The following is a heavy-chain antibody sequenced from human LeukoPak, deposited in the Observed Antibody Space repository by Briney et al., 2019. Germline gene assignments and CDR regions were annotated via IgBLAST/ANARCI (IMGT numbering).Heavy chain of an antibody. V-gene: IGHV4-30-4*01. Sequence: SETLSLTCTVSGGSLSIADYCWSWLRQPPGKGLEGLALLGYIYYSGSTYYNPSLTRRITISIDTSKKQFSLKLTSVTAADTAVYYCARSLRGYSFDDWGQGTMVTVFS. CDR2: IYYSGST. D-gene: IGHD3-16*02. CDR3: ARSLRGYSFDD. CDR1: GGSLSIADYC. J-gene: IGHJ3*01.